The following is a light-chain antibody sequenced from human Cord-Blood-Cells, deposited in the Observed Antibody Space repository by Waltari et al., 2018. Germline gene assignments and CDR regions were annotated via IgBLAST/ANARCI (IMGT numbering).Light chain of an antibody. Sequence: EIVLTQSPATLSLSPGERATLSCRASQGVSSYLAWYQQKPVQAPRLLIYDASNRATGIPARFSGSGPGTDFTLTISSLEPEDFAVYYCQQRSNWRRFTFGPGTKVDIK. CDR3: QQRSNWRRFT. CDR1: QGVSSY. V-gene: IGKV3D-11*01. J-gene: IGKJ3*01. CDR2: DAS.